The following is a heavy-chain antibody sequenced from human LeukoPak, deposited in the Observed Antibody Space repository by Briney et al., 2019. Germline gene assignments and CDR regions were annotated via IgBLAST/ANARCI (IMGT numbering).Heavy chain of an antibody. Sequence: TGGSLRLSCAASGFIFSSAWMSCVRQAPGQGLEWLGRMKTNTDGGKTDYAAPVKGRFTISRDDSKDTLYLQMNSLKSDDTAVYYCANIFGGNSHRSDYWGQGTLVTVSS. CDR1: GFIFSSAW. D-gene: IGHD4-23*01. CDR3: ANIFGGNSHRSDY. CDR2: MKTNTDGGKT. V-gene: IGHV3-15*01. J-gene: IGHJ4*02.